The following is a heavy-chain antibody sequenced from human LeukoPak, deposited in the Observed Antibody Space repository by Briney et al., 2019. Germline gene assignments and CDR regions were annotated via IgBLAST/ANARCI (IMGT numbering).Heavy chain of an antibody. CDR1: GFTFSSYA. CDR2: INPNSGGT. Sequence: GGSLRLSCAASGFTFSSYAMHWVRQAPGQGLEWMGRINPNSGGTNYAQKFQGRVTMTRDTSISTAYMELSRLRSDDTAVYYCARKESDAFDIWGQGTMVTVSS. V-gene: IGHV1-2*06. CDR3: ARKESDAFDI. J-gene: IGHJ3*02.